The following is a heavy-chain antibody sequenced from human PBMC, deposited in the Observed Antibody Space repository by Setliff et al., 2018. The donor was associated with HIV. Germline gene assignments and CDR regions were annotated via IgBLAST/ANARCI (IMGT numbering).Heavy chain of an antibody. CDR3: ARDHCSSSGCYEYSYYGMDV. D-gene: IGHD2-2*01. J-gene: IGHJ6*02. CDR2: IIPISGTV. V-gene: IGHV1-69*05. Sequence: GASVKVSCKASGGTFSSYAISWVRQAPGQGLEWMGGIIPISGTVNYAQKFWGRVTITTHESTSTAYMELSSLRSEDTAVYYCARDHCSSSGCYEYSYYGMDVWGQGTTVTVSS. CDR1: GGTFSSYA.